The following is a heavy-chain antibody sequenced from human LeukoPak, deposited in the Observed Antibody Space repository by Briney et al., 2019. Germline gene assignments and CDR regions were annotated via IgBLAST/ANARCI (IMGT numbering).Heavy chain of an antibody. D-gene: IGHD3-10*01. CDR1: GYSFTNYW. Sequence: GESLKISCKGSGYSFTNYWIGWVRQMPGKGLEWMGIIYPGGSETRYSPSFQGQVTLSVDKSISTAYLQWSSLKASDTAMYYCARSGITMVRGEGAPDAFDIWGQGTMVTVSS. CDR2: IYPGGSET. V-gene: IGHV5-51*01. J-gene: IGHJ3*02. CDR3: ARSGITMVRGEGAPDAFDI.